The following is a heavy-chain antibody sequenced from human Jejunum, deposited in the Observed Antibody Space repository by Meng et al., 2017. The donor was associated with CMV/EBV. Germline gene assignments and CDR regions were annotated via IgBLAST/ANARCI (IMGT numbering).Heavy chain of an antibody. V-gene: IGHV1-69*01. D-gene: IGHD3-22*01. CDR1: GGVFNNYA. CDR2: IIAVLKTP. J-gene: IGHJ4*02. CDR3: ARGFSNGYLPFDY. Sequence: QVQLVQSGTEVNKPGSSVKVSCKSSGGVFNNYALNWVRQAPGQGLEWMGGIIAVLKTPTYAQKFRGRLTITADESTGTTYMELTSLTSEDTAVYYCARGFSNGYLPFDYWGQGTLVTVSS.